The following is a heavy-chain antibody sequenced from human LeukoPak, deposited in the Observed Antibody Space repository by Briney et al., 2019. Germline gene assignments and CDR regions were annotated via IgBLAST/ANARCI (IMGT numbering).Heavy chain of an antibody. J-gene: IGHJ4*02. D-gene: IGHD3-9*01. CDR3: AKIPFNDILYYFDY. CDR1: GFNFSSYA. Sequence: GGSLRLSCTVSGFNFSSYAMTWVRQAPGKGLEWVSAISGSGDSTYYVDSVEGRFTISRDNSKNTLYLQANSLRAEDTAVYYCAKIPFNDILYYFDYWGQGTLVTVSS. V-gene: IGHV3-23*01. CDR2: ISGSGDST.